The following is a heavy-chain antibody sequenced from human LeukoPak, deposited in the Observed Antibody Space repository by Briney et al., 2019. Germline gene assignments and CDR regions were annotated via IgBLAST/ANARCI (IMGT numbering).Heavy chain of an antibody. J-gene: IGHJ5*02. V-gene: IGHV4-34*01. CDR3: ARGDHRRIYCSSTSCPTGWFDP. CDR2: INHSGST. Sequence: PSETLSLTCAVYGGSFSGYYWSWIRQPPGKGLEWIGEINHSGSTNYNPSLKSRVTISVDTSKNQFSLKLSSVTAADTAVYYCARGDHRRIYCSSTSCPTGWFDPWGQGTLVTVSS. D-gene: IGHD2-2*01. CDR1: GGSFSGYY.